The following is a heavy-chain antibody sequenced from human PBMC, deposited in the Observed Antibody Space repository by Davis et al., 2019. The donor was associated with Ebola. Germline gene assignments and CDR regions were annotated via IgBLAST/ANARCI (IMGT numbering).Heavy chain of an antibody. CDR2: ISYDGSNK. CDR3: ARDGEVLGSVVFHSGMDV. D-gene: IGHD3-16*01. J-gene: IGHJ6*04. V-gene: IGHV3-30*04. Sequence: SCASSGFTFSSYAMHWVRQAPGKGLERVAVISYDGSNKYYADSVKGRFTISRDNSKNTLYLQMNSLRAEDTAVYYCARDGEVLGSVVFHSGMDVWGKGTTVTVSS. CDR1: GFTFSSYA.